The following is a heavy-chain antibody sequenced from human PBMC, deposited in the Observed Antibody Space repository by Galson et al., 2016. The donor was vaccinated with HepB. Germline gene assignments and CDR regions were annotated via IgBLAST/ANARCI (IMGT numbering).Heavy chain of an antibody. V-gene: IGHV3-23*01. Sequence: SLRLSCAASGFTFSNYAMAWVRQAPGKGLEGILSVSGSGDRTYYSDPVKGRFTVSRDNSRNTVYLQMRSLRAEDTAVYYCAKVICSMTSCPSYWYGVDVWGQGTTVTVSS. CDR2: VSGSGDRT. CDR3: AKVICSMTSCPSYWYGVDV. CDR1: GFTFSNYA. J-gene: IGHJ6*02. D-gene: IGHD2-2*01.